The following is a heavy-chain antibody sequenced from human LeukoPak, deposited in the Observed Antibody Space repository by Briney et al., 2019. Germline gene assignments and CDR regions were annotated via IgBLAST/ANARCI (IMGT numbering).Heavy chain of an antibody. D-gene: IGHD3-3*01. CDR2: INGDGSSA. CDR1: GFTFNNYW. J-gene: IGHJ3*02. CDR3: AGEAWSQEAFDI. Sequence: PGGSLRLSCAASGFTFNNYWMHWVRQAPGKGLVWVSRINGDGSSASYLESVKGRLTISRDNAKNTLYLQMSSLRVEDTAVYYCAGEAWSQEAFDIWGQGTMVTVSS. V-gene: IGHV3-74*01.